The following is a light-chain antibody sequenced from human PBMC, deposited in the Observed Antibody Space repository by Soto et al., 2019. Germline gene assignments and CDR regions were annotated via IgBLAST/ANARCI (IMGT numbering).Light chain of an antibody. CDR2: DAA. V-gene: IGKV3-11*01. CDR1: QSVGTS. J-gene: IGKJ1*01. CDR3: QQRSSWPRS. Sequence: DIVLTQSPATLSLSPGDRATLSCRASQSVGTSLAWYKQQPGQAPRLISHDAAYRASGIPERFSGSGSGTAFSLSRSSLEPDDFAVYYCQQRSSWPRSFGRGTKGE.